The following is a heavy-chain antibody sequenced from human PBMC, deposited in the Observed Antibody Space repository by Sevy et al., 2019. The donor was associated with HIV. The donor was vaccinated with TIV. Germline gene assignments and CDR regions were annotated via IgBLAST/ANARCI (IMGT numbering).Heavy chain of an antibody. D-gene: IGHD3-3*01. J-gene: IGHJ4*02. CDR3: ARDYPYYDFWSGYYAFDY. CDR1: GGSISSYY. CDR2: IYTSGST. Sequence: SETLSLTCTVSGGSISSYYWSWIRQPAGKGLEWIGRIYTSGSTNYNPSLKSRVTMSVDTSKYQFSLKLSSVTAADTAVYYCARDYPYYDFWSGYYAFDYWGQGTLVTVSS. V-gene: IGHV4-4*07.